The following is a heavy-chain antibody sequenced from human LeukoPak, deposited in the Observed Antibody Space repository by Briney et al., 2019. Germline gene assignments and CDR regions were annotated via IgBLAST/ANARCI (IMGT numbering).Heavy chain of an antibody. CDR3: AKDNGWSGSYYSPYFDY. CDR2: ISGSGGST. CDR1: GFTFSSYA. J-gene: IGHJ4*02. D-gene: IGHD1-26*01. Sequence: GGSLRLSCAASGFTFSSYAMSWVRQAPGKGLEWVSAISGSGGSTYYADSVKGRFTISRDNPKNTLYLQMNSPRAEDTAVYYCAKDNGWSGSYYSPYFDYWGQGTLVTVSS. V-gene: IGHV3-23*01.